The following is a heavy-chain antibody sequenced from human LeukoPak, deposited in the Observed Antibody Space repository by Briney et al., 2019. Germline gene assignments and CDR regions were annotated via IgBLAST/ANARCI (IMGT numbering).Heavy chain of an antibody. CDR2: ISDSGGRT. D-gene: IGHD3-16*01. CDR1: TFTFSKYA. Sequence: GGSLRLSCAASTFTFSKYAMSWVRQAPGKGLEWVSAISDSGGRTKYADSVKGRFIISRDNSKNALYLQMESLRAEDTALYYCARDGGLSFFSYMGVWGIGTTVTVSS. CDR3: ARDGGLSFFSYMGV. J-gene: IGHJ6*03. V-gene: IGHV3-23*01.